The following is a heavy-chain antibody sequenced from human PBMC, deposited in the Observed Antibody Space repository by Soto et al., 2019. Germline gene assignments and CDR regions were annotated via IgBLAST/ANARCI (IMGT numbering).Heavy chain of an antibody. J-gene: IGHJ5*02. Sequence: XVKVSCKASGGTFSSYAISWVRHAPGQGLEWMGGIIPIFGTANYAQKFQGRVTITADESTSTAYMELSSLRYEDTAVYYCARDGYSSSFNWFDPWGQGTLVTVSS. CDR1: GGTFSSYA. CDR2: IIPIFGTA. D-gene: IGHD6-13*01. V-gene: IGHV1-69*13. CDR3: ARDGYSSSFNWFDP.